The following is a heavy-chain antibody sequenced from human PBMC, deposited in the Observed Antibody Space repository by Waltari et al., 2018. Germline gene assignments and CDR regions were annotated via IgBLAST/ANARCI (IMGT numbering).Heavy chain of an antibody. CDR2: IYPSGST. D-gene: IGHD6-19*01. CDR1: GYSISSGYY. V-gene: IGHV4-38-2*01. CDR3: ARQGSSGWYEDWFDP. Sequence: QVQLQESGPGLVKPSETLSLTCAVSGYSISSGYYWGWIRQPPGKGLEWIGSIYPSGSTYYNPSLKSRVTISVDTSKNQFSLKLSSVTAADTAVYYCARQGSSGWYEDWFDPWGQGTLVTVSS. J-gene: IGHJ5*02.